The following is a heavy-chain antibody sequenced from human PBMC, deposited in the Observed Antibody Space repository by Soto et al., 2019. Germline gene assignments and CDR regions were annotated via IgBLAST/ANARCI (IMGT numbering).Heavy chain of an antibody. CDR2: ISWNSGSI. J-gene: IGHJ6*01. D-gene: IGHD5-18*01. Sequence: EVQLVESGGGLVQPGRSLRLSCAASGFTFDDYAMHWVRQAPGKGLEWVSGISWNSGSIGYADSVKGRFTISRDNAKNSLYLQMNSLRAEDTALYYCAKDLGYSYYYGMDVW. CDR3: AKDLGYSYYYGMDV. CDR1: GFTFDDYA. V-gene: IGHV3-9*01.